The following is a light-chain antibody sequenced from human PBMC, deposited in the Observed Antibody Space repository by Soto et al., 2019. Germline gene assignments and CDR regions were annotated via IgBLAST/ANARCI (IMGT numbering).Light chain of an antibody. J-gene: IGLJ2*01. V-gene: IGLV6-57*03. CDR3: QSYDSSTVV. CDR2: EDN. CDR1: SGSIASNY. Sequence: NFMLTQPHSVSESPGQTVTISCTRSSGSIASNYVQWYQQRPGSAPTTVIYEDNQRRSGVPDRFSGSIDSSSNSASLTISGLKTEDEADYFCQSYDSSTVVFGGGTKLTVL.